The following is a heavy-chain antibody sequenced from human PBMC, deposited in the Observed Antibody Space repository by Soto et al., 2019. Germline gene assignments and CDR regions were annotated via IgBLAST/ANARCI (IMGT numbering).Heavy chain of an antibody. Sequence: QITLKESGPTLVKPTQTLTLTCTFSGFSLSTSGVGVGWIRQPPGKALEWLALIYWDDDKRYSPSLKSRLTTTKDTSKNQVVLTMTNIDPVDTATYYCAHLRRGYSYGYDAFDIWGQGTMVTVSS. CDR3: AHLRRGYSYGYDAFDI. J-gene: IGHJ3*02. CDR1: GFSLSTSGVG. V-gene: IGHV2-5*02. D-gene: IGHD5-18*01. CDR2: IYWDDDK.